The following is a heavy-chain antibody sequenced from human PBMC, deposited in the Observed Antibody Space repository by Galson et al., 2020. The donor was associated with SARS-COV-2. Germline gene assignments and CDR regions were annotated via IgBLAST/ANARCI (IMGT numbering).Heavy chain of an antibody. CDR2: IFGYGGIA. Sequence: GESLKISCAAPGFTFSSSAMSWVRQAPGKGLEWVSFIFGYGGIAYYVDSVMGRFTISRDNSKNTLFLQMDNLRAEDTAVYYCAKDSVLLYGVNSFDYWGQGALVTVSS. D-gene: IGHD4-17*01. J-gene: IGHJ4*02. V-gene: IGHV3-23*01. CDR1: GFTFSSSA. CDR3: AKDSVLLYGVNSFDY.